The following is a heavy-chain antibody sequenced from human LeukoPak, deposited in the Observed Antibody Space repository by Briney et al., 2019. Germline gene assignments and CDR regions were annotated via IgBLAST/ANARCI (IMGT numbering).Heavy chain of an antibody. D-gene: IGHD1/OR15-1a*01. CDR3: ARTRPGTGALDV. CDR2: IKQDGSEK. J-gene: IGHJ3*01. CDR1: GITLSTYW. Sequence: GGSLRLSCVASGITLSTYWMRWVRQAPGKGLEWVANIKQDGSEKYYVDSVKGRFTISRDNAKNSVYLQMNSLGAEDTAVYYCARTRPGTGALDVWGQGTMVTVSS. V-gene: IGHV3-7*01.